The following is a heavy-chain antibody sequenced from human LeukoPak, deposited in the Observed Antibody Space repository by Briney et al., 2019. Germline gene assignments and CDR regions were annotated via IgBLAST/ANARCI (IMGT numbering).Heavy chain of an antibody. CDR3: ARDGIQLWTGAFDY. CDR1: GFTFSSYS. V-gene: IGHV3-48*02. Sequence: GGSLRLSCAASGFTFSSYSMNWVRQAPGKGLEWVSYIRSSSSTVYYADSVKGRFTISRDNAKNSLYLQMNSLRDEDTAVYYCARDGIQLWTGAFDYWGQGTLVTVSS. CDR2: IRSSSSTV. J-gene: IGHJ4*02. D-gene: IGHD5-18*01.